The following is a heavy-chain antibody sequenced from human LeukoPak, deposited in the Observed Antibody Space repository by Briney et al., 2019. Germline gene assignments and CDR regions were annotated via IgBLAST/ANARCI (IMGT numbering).Heavy chain of an antibody. CDR2: IYPGDSDT. CDR1: GYSFTSYW. Sequence: GESLKISCKGSGYSFTSYWIGWVRQMPGKGLEWMGIIYPGDSDTRYSPSFQGQVTISADKSISTAYLQWSSLKASDTAMYYCASVGEVAATWDDAFDIWGQGTMVTVSS. D-gene: IGHD2-15*01. CDR3: ASVGEVAATWDDAFDI. J-gene: IGHJ3*02. V-gene: IGHV5-51*01.